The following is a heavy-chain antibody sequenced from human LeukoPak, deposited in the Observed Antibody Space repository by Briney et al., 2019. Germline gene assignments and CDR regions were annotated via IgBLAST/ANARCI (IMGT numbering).Heavy chain of an antibody. V-gene: IGHV1-24*01. CDR2: FDPEDGET. CDR1: GYTLTELS. CDR3: ATGWVVVVSDAFDI. Sequence: ASVKVSCKVSGYTLTELSMHWVRQAPGKGLEWMGGFDPEDGETIYAQKFQGRVTMTEDTSTDTAYVELSSLRSEDTAVYYCATGWVVVVSDAFDIWGQGTMVTVSS. D-gene: IGHD3-22*01. J-gene: IGHJ3*02.